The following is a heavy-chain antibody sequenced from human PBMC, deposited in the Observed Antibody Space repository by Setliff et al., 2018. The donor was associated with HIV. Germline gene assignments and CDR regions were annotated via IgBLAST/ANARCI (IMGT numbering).Heavy chain of an antibody. J-gene: IGHJ4*02. CDR1: GYTFTGYY. Sequence: VASVKVSCKASGYTFTGYYMHWVRQAPGQGLEWMGRTNPNSGGTNYAQKFQGRVTMTRDTSMNTAYMELSRLTSDDTAVYFCARDPELKQWLVRSPSFYFDYWGQGTLVTVSS. CDR2: TNPNSGGT. V-gene: IGHV1-2*06. D-gene: IGHD6-19*01. CDR3: ARDPELKQWLVRSPSFYFDY.